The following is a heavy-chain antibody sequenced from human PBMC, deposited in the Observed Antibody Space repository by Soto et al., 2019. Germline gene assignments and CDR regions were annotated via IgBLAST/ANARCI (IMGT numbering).Heavy chain of an antibody. CDR3: AKDRDPDGIWTFDS. V-gene: IGHV3-23*01. J-gene: IGHJ5*01. CDR2: IIGVDGDK. CDR1: GFTFRTFT. D-gene: IGHD3-9*01. Sequence: EVQLLEHGGQLVQPGESLRLSCAASGFTFRTFTMNWVRQAPGKGLEWVSGIIGVDGDKFYSDSVKGRFTISRDNSKDMLFLQMSSLRVDDTAVYYCAKDRDPDGIWTFDSWGQGTLVTVSS.